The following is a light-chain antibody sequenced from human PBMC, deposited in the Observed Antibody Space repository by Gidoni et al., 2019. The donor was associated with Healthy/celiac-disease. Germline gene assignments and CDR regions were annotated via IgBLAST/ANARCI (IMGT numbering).Light chain of an antibody. Sequence: DIPTTQPPSSLSASVGDRVTITCRASQSISSHLNWYQQKPGKAPKLLIYAASSLQSGVPSRFSGSGSGTDFTLTISSLQPEDFATYYCQQSYSTPRTFGQGTKVEIK. CDR3: QQSYSTPRT. CDR2: AAS. CDR1: QSISSH. V-gene: IGKV1-39*01. J-gene: IGKJ2*01.